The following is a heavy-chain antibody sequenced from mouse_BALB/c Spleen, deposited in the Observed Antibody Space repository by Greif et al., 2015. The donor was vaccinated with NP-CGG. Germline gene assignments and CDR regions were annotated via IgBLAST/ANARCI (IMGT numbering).Heavy chain of an antibody. CDR3: ARDGLRSYFDY. CDR1: GLTFSSYA. Sequence: EVMLVESGGGLVKPGGSLKLSCAASGLTFSSYAMSWVRQSPEKRLEWVAEISSGGSYTYYPDTVTGRFTISRDNARNTLYLEMSSLRSEDTAMYYCARDGLRSYFDYWGQGTTLTVSS. CDR2: ISSGGSYT. D-gene: IGHD1-1*01. J-gene: IGHJ2*01. V-gene: IGHV5-9-4*01.